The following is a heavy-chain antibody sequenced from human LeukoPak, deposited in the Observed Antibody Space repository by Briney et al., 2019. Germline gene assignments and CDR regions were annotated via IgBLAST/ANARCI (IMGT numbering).Heavy chain of an antibody. Sequence: GGSLRLSCAASGFTFSSYSMNWVRQAPGKGLEWVSYISSSSSTIYYADSVKGRFTISRDNAKNSLYLQMNSLRAEDTAVYYWAREGHDYVWGSYRPYYFDYWGQGTLVTVSS. CDR1: GFTFSSYS. CDR3: AREGHDYVWGSYRPYYFDY. D-gene: IGHD3-16*02. V-gene: IGHV3-48*01. CDR2: ISSSSSTI. J-gene: IGHJ4*02.